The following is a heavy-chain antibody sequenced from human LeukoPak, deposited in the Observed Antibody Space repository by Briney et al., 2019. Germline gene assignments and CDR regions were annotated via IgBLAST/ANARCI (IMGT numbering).Heavy chain of an antibody. CDR1: GVSISSGSNY. V-gene: IGHV4-39*07. D-gene: IGHD3-10*01. CDR3: ARFVIFDYYGSGSERYDAFDI. CDR2: IYSSGGT. Sequence: PSETLSLTCSVSGVSISSGSNYWGWIRQPPGKTLEWIGSIYSSGGTYYNPSLKSRAIILIDTAKNHVSLNLSSVTAADTAVYYCARFVIFDYYGSGSERYDAFDIWGQGTMVTVSS. J-gene: IGHJ3*02.